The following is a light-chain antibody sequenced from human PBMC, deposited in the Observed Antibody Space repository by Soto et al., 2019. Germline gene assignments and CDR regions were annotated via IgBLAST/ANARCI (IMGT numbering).Light chain of an antibody. CDR2: GAS. V-gene: IGKV3-20*01. Sequence: EIVLTQSPGTLSLTPGERATLSCRASQSVSSSYLGWYQQKPGQAPRLLIYGASSRATGIPDRFSGSGSGTDFTLTISRLEPEDFGVYFCQQYSALPMTFGQGTRLE. J-gene: IGKJ5*01. CDR3: QQYSALPMT. CDR1: QSVSSSY.